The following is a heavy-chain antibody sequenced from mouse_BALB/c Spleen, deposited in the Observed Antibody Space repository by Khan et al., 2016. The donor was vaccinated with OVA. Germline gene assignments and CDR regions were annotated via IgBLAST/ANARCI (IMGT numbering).Heavy chain of an antibody. Sequence: EVELVESGGGLVKPGGSLKLSCAASGFTFSDYYMYWVRQTPEKRLEWVATISDGGTYTYYPDSGKGRFTISRDNAKNNLYLQMSSLKSEDAAMYYCSREWGLYRYAWFAYWGQGTLVTVSA. CDR2: ISDGGTYT. J-gene: IGHJ3*01. V-gene: IGHV5-4*02. CDR3: SREWGLYRYAWFAY. CDR1: GFTFSDYY. D-gene: IGHD2-14*01.